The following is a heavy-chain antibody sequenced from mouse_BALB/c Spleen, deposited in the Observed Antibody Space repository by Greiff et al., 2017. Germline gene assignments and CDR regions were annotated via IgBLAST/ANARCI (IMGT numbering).Heavy chain of an antibody. J-gene: IGHJ4*01. CDR2: INPSNGGT. CDR3: TTCLSETAMDY. D-gene: IGHD6-1*01. Sequence: VQLQQSGAELVKPGASVKLSCKASGYTFTSYYMYWVKQRPGQGLEWIGEINPSNGGTNFNEKFKSKATLTVDKSSSTAYMQLSSLTSEDSAVYYCTTCLSETAMDYWGQGTSVTVSS. CDR1: GYTFTSYY. V-gene: IGHV1S16*01.